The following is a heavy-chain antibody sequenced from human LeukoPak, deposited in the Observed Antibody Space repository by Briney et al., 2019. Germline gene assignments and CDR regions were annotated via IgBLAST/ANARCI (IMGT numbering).Heavy chain of an antibody. J-gene: IGHJ4*02. CDR2: ISDSGGST. V-gene: IGHV3-23*01. D-gene: IGHD3-22*01. CDR1: GFTLSGFA. CDR3: AKHYYDSSGYFDY. Sequence: PGGSLRLSCTSSGFTLSGFAMSWVRQPPGKGLEWVSSISDSGGSTYFADSVKARFTISRDNSKNTLYLQMNSLRAEDTAVYYCAKHYYDSSGYFDYWGQGTLVTVSS.